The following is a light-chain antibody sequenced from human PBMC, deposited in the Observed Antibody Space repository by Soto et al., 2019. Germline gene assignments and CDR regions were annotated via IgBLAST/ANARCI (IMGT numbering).Light chain of an antibody. CDR1: QSVRSSY. CDR3: QQYGSSPLT. J-gene: IGKJ4*01. Sequence: EIVLTQSPGTLSLSPGERATLSCRASQSVRSSYLAWYQQKSGQAPTLLIYGTSSRATGIPDRFSGRGAGTDFTLTISRLEPEDFAVYYCQQYGSSPLTFGGGTKVDIK. CDR2: GTS. V-gene: IGKV3-20*01.